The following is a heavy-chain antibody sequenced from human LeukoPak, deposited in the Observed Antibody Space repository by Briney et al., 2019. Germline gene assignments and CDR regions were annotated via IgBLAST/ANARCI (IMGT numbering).Heavy chain of an antibody. CDR1: GFTFSNYW. Sequence: GGSLRLSCAASGFTFSNYWMTWVRQVPGKGLEWLAQIKEDGSETYFVDSVRGRFAISRDNAKNSLYLQMNSLRAEDTAVYYCARDSGFRSVDFWGQGTLVSVSS. J-gene: IGHJ4*02. D-gene: IGHD3-10*01. CDR3: ARDSGFRSVDF. V-gene: IGHV3-7*01. CDR2: IKEDGSET.